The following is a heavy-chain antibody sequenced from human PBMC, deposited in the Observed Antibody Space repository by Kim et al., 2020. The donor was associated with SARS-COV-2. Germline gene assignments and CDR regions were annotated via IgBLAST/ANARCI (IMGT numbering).Heavy chain of an antibody. CDR1: GGSISSYY. Sequence: SETLSLTCTVSGGSISSYYWSWIRQPPGKGLEWIGYIYYSGSTNYNPSLKSRVTISVDTSKNQFSLKLSSVTAADTAVYYCARGARENWYFDLWGRGTLVTVSS. J-gene: IGHJ2*01. CDR3: ARGARENWYFDL. CDR2: IYYSGST. V-gene: IGHV4-59*13.